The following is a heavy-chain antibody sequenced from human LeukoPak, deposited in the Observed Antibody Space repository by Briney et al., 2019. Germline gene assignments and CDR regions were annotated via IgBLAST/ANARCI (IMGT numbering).Heavy chain of an antibody. J-gene: IGHJ4*02. Sequence: SETLSLTCTVSGGSISSYYWSWIRQPPGKGLEWIGYIFYSGSTNYNPSLKSRVTISVDTSKSQFSLKLGSVTAADTAVYYCARDSGYGDPFDYWGQGTLVTVSS. D-gene: IGHD5-18*01. CDR1: GGSISSYY. CDR2: IFYSGST. V-gene: IGHV4-59*01. CDR3: ARDSGYGDPFDY.